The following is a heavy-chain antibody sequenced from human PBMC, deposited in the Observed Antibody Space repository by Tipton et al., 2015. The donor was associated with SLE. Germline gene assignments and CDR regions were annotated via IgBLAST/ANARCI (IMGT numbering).Heavy chain of an antibody. CDR1: GGSISSYY. V-gene: IGHV4-59*01. CDR2: IYYSGST. D-gene: IGHD3-22*01. CDR3: ARHYDSNGYINY. J-gene: IGHJ4*02. Sequence: TLSLTCTVSGGSISSYYWSWIRQPPGKGLEWIGYIYYSGSTNYNPSLKSRVTISVDTSKNQFSLKLSSVTAADTAVYYCARHYDSNGYINYWGQGTLVTVSS.